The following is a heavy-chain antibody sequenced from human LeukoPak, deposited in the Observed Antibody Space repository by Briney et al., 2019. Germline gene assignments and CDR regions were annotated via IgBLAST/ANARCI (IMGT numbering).Heavy chain of an antibody. J-gene: IGHJ6*02. Sequence: PGGSLRLSCAASGFTFSNYGMHWVRQAPGKGLEWVAVISYDGSNKYYADSVKGRFTISRDNSKNTLYLQMNSLRAEDTAVYYCARVACSSSPCYYPIDVWGQGTTVTVSS. V-gene: IGHV3-30*03. CDR2: ISYDGSNK. D-gene: IGHD2-2*01. CDR3: ARVACSSSPCYYPIDV. CDR1: GFTFSNYG.